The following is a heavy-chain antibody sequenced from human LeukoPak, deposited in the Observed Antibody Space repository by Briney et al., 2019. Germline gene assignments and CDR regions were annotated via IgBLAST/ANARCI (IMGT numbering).Heavy chain of an antibody. J-gene: IGHJ5*02. D-gene: IGHD3-10*01. CDR2: INPNSGGT. V-gene: IGHV1-2*02. CDR1: GYTFTGYY. Sequence: ASVKVSCKASGYTFTGYYMHWVRQAPGQGLEWMGWINPNSGGTNYAQKFQGRVTMTRDTSISTAYMELSRLRSDDTAVYYCARVRYYGSGSFTFNWFDPWGQGTLVSVSS. CDR3: ARVRYYGSGSFTFNWFDP.